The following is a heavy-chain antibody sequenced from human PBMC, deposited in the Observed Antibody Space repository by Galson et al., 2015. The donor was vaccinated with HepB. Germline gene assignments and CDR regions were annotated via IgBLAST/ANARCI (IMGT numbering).Heavy chain of an antibody. Sequence: QSGAEVKKPGESLKISCKGSGYSFTSYWIGWVRQMPGKGLEWMGIIYPGDSDTRYSPSFQGQVTISADKSISTAYLQWSSLKASDTAMYYCARLDCLGYCSSTSAWGDYNWFDPWGQGTLVTVSS. CDR1: GYSFTSYW. CDR3: ARLDCLGYCSSTSAWGDYNWFDP. J-gene: IGHJ5*02. CDR2: IYPGDSDT. V-gene: IGHV5-51*01. D-gene: IGHD2-2*01.